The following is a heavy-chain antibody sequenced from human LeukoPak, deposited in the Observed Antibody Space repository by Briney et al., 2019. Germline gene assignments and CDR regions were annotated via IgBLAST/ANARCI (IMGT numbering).Heavy chain of an antibody. D-gene: IGHD6-13*01. J-gene: IGHJ4*02. V-gene: IGHV4-39*01. CDR3: AIPPPRRSSGWYPFDS. CDR2: INQIGNT. CDR1: GGSISSYNFY. Sequence: PSETLSLTCTVSGGSISSYNFYWAWIRQSPGKGLEWIGSINQIGNTYFNPSLRSRIIISVDTSKNQFSLKLNSLVAADTAIYFCAIPPPRRSSGWYPFDSWGQGTLVTVS.